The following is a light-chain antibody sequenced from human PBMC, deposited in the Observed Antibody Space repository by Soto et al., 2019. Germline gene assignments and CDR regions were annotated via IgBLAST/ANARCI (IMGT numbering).Light chain of an antibody. V-gene: IGLV2-14*01. CDR3: SSYTSSSTLDVV. CDR2: EVS. Sequence: QSVLTQPASVSGSPGQSITISCTGTSSDVGGYNYVSWYQQHPGKAPKLMIYEVSNRPSGVSHRFSGSKSGNTASLTISGLQGVDEDDYYCSSYTSSSTLDVVLGGGTKLTVL. CDR1: SSDVGGYNY. J-gene: IGLJ2*01.